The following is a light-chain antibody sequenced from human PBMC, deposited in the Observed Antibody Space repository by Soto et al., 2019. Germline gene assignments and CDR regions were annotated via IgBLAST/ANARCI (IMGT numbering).Light chain of an antibody. J-gene: IGLJ3*02. Sequence: QSVLTQPPSVSAAPGQKVTISCSGSSSNIGNNYVSWYQHHPGTAPKLLIFENSNRPSGIPDRFSASKSGASATLGITGLQPGDEADYYCGTWDDSLSSGVFGGGTKLTVL. V-gene: IGLV1-51*02. CDR3: GTWDDSLSSGV. CDR2: ENS. CDR1: SSNIGNNY.